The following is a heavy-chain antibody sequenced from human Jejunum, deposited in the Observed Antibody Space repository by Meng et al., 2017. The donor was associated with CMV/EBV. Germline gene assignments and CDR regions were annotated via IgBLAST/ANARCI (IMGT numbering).Heavy chain of an antibody. V-gene: IGHV6-1*01. D-gene: IGHD3-16*02. J-gene: IGHJ5*02. Sequence: ERLQRSGPGLVKPSQTLPLPCSISGDSISSNSACWNWIRQSPSRGLEWLGRTYYKSKWYSDYAESVKSRIIISPDTSRNQFSLQLSSVIPEDTAVYYCTRDQPPLTGTYRWFDPWGQGILVTVSS. CDR2: TYYKSKWYS. CDR3: TRDQPPLTGTYRWFDP. CDR1: GDSISSNSAC.